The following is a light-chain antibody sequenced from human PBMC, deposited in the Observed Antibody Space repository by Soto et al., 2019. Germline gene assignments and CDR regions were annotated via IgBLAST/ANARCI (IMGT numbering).Light chain of an antibody. CDR2: GAS. J-gene: IGKJ1*01. V-gene: IGKV3-15*01. Sequence: VLTQSPATLSVSPGESATLSCRASQSISSHLAWYQQKPGQAPRLLIYGASTRATGSPARFSGSGSGTEFTLTIRSLQSEDFALYYCQQSKTWPWTFGNGTKVEI. CDR3: QQSKTWPWT. CDR1: QSISSH.